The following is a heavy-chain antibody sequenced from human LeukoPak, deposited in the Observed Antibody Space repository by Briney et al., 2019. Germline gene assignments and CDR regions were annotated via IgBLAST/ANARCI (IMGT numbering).Heavy chain of an antibody. CDR2: INPNGGGT. J-gene: IGHJ4*02. V-gene: IGHV1-2*02. D-gene: IGHD2-21*02. Sequence: GASVKVSCKASGYTFTGYYMHWVRQAPGQGLEWTGWINPNGGGTNYAQKFQDRVTMTRDTSISTAYMELSRLRSDDTAVYYCARGGSTDSIHSCGGNCYFLDCLGQGTLVTVSS. CDR3: ARGGSTDSIHSCGGNCYFLDC. CDR1: GYTFTGYY.